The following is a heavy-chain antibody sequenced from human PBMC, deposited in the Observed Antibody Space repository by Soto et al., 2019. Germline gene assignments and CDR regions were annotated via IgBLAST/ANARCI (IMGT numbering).Heavy chain of an antibody. D-gene: IGHD5-18*01. V-gene: IGHV3-30-3*01. CDR3: ARDVDTAMVTPFDY. Sequence: GGSLRLSCAASGFTFSSYAMHWVRQAPGKGLEWVAVISYDGSNKYYADSVKGRFTISRDNSKNTLYLQMNSLRAEDTAVYYCARDVDTAMVTPFDYWGQGTLVTVSS. CDR1: GFTFSSYA. CDR2: ISYDGSNK. J-gene: IGHJ4*02.